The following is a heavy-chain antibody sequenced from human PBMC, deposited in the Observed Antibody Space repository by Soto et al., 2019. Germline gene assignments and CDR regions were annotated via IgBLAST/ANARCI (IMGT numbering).Heavy chain of an antibody. CDR2: INPSGGST. J-gene: IGHJ5*02. CDR3: ASVVYYYDSSVGWFDP. Sequence: QVQLVQSGAEVKKPGASVKVSCKASGYTFTSYYMHWVRQAPGQGLEWMGIINPSGGSTSYAQKFQGRVTMTRDTSTSTVYMELSSLRSEDTAVYYCASVVYYYDSSVGWFDPWGQGTLVTVSS. D-gene: IGHD3-22*01. CDR1: GYTFTSYY. V-gene: IGHV1-46*01.